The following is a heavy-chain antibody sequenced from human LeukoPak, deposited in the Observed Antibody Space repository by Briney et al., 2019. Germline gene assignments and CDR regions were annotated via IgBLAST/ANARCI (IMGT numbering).Heavy chain of an antibody. CDR2: ISAYNGNT. J-gene: IGHJ5*02. CDR3: ARAGVAIAARLDWFDP. V-gene: IGHV1-18*01. Sequence: ASVKVSCKTSGYTFASYGINWVRQAPGQGLEWMGWISAYNGNTNYAQKLQGRVTMTTDTSTSTAYMELRSLRSDDTAVYYCARAGVAIAARLDWFDPWGQGTLVTVSS. D-gene: IGHD6-6*01. CDR1: GYTFASYG.